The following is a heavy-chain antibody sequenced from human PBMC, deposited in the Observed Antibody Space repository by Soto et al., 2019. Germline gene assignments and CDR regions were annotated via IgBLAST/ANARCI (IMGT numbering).Heavy chain of an antibody. D-gene: IGHD3-22*01. Sequence: EVQLVESGGGLVQPGGSLKLSCAASGFTFSGSAMTWVRQASGKGLEWVGRIRSKANSYATAYAASVKGRFTISRDDSKNTAYLQMNSLTTEDTAVYYCTSSALIDYYYYDGIDVWGQGTTVTVSS. V-gene: IGHV3-73*02. CDR3: TSSALIDYYYYDGIDV. CDR1: GFTFSGSA. CDR2: IRSKANSYAT. J-gene: IGHJ6*02.